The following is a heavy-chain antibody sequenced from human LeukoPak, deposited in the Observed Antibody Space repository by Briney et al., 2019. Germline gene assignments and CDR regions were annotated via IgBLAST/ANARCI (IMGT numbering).Heavy chain of an antibody. D-gene: IGHD3-22*01. J-gene: IGHJ5*02. CDR1: GFTFRSYA. Sequence: GGSLRLPCGASGFTFRSYAMSWVRQSPGKGLEWVSAISGSGGSTYYAAAAKGRFTITRDNTKNTLYQQMNSLRAEDTAVYYCAKVGIYDSWFDPWGQGTLVTVSS. CDR3: AKVGIYDSWFDP. CDR2: ISGSGGST. V-gene: IGHV3-23*01.